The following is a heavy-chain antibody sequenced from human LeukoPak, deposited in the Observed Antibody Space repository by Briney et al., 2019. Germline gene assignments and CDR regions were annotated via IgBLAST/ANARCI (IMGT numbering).Heavy chain of an antibody. CDR3: AQEILTGYYIDY. J-gene: IGHJ4*02. D-gene: IGHD3-9*01. CDR2: ISYDGSIK. V-gene: IGHV3-30*18. Sequence: PGRSLRLSCAASGFTFSSFGMQWVRLAPGKGLEWVAVISYDGSIKYYADSVKGRFSISRDNSKNTLYLQMNSLRAEDTAVYYCAQEILTGYYIDYWGQGTLVTVSS. CDR1: GFTFSSFG.